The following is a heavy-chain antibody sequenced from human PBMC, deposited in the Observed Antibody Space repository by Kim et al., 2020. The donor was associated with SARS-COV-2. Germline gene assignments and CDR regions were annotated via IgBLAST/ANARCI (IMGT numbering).Heavy chain of an antibody. Sequence: SETLSLTCTVSGGSISSGGYYWSWIRQHPGKGLEWIGYIYYSGSTYYNPSLKSRVTISVDTSKNQFSLKLSSVTAADTAVYYCTREWGGWFDPWGQGTLVTVSS. CDR3: TREWGGWFDP. D-gene: IGHD3-16*01. CDR2: IYYSGST. CDR1: GGSISSGGYY. V-gene: IGHV4-31*03. J-gene: IGHJ5*02.